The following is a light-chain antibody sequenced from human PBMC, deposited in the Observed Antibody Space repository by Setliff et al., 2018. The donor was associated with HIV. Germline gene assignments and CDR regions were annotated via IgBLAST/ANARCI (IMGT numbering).Light chain of an antibody. Sequence: SYELTQPPSVSVAPGKTATITCGGNNIGSKSVHWYQRKPGQAPLMVVYDASDRPSGIPDRFSGSKSGNTATLTISRVDAGDEADYHCQVWDNNSDHYVFGTGTKVTVL. J-gene: IGLJ1*01. CDR2: DAS. V-gene: IGLV3-21*03. CDR3: QVWDNNSDHYV. CDR1: NIGSKS.